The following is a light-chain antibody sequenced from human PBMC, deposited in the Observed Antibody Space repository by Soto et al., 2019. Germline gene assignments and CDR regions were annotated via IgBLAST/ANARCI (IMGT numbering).Light chain of an antibody. J-gene: IGLJ3*02. CDR3: STWDDSLNGWV. V-gene: IGLV1-44*01. Sequence: QSVLTQPPSVSGTPGLRVNISCSGGISNIGKDTVNWYQQLPGTAPKLLMFNDDKRPSGVHGRFSGSRSSTSASLAISGLQSDDEAVYFCSTWDDSLNGWVFGGGTKLTVL. CDR1: ISNIGKDT. CDR2: NDD.